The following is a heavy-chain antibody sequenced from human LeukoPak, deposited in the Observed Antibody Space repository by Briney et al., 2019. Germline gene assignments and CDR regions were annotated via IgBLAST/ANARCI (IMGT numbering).Heavy chain of an antibody. J-gene: IGHJ5*02. V-gene: IGHV4-59*01. CDR2: IYNRGTT. CDR3: ARDRSYGNNWFDP. CDR1: SGSISSFY. D-gene: IGHD4-17*01. Sequence: SETLSLTCTVSSGSISSFYWSWIRQPPGKGLELIGYIYNRGTTNYNPSLKSRVTIAVDTSKNQFSLKLTSVTAADTAVYYCARDRSYGNNWFDPWGQGTLVTVS.